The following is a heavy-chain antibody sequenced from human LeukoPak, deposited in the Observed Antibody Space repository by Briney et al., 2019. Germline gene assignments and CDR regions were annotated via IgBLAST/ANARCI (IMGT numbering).Heavy chain of an antibody. CDR1: GFTFSTYT. Sequence: PGGSLRLSCAASGFTFSTYTMHWFRQAPGKGLEWVAVISYDGSSKYYADSVKGRSTISRDNSKNALYLQMNSLRAEDTAVYYCARGQSHPTGWYLKGESLQHWGQGTLVTVSS. V-gene: IGHV3-30-3*01. J-gene: IGHJ1*01. CDR2: ISYDGSSK. D-gene: IGHD6-19*01. CDR3: ARGQSHPTGWYLKGESLQH.